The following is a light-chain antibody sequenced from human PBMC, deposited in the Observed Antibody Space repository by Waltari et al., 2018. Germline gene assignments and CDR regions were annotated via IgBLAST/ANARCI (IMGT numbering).Light chain of an antibody. Sequence: SYVLTQPPSVSVAPGQTARIACGGNNIGSQSVHWYQQESAQAPVVVIDDDSDRPSGIPGRSSCTNSGNTATLTSNRVEAGDEADYFCQVWHTYSNHVVFGGGTKLTVL. CDR3: QVWHTYSNHVV. CDR1: NIGSQS. CDR2: DDS. J-gene: IGLJ2*01. V-gene: IGLV3-21*02.